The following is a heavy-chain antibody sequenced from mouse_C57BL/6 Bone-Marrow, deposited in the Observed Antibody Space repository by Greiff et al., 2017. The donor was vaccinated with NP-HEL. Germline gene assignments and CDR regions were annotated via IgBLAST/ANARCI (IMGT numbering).Heavy chain of an antibody. CDR3: ARLFYYGSSYEGWYFDV. Sequence: QVQLQQPGAELVRPGPSVKLSCKASGYTFTSYWMHWVKQRPGQGLEWIGVIDPSDSYTNYNQKLKGKATLTVDTSSSTAYMQLSSLTSEDSAVYYCARLFYYGSSYEGWYFDVWGTGTTVTVSS. D-gene: IGHD1-1*01. V-gene: IGHV1-59*01. J-gene: IGHJ1*03. CDR2: IDPSDSYT. CDR1: GYTFTSYW.